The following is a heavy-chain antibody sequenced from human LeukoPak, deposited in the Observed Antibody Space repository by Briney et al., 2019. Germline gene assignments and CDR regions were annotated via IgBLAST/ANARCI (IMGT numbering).Heavy chain of an antibody. V-gene: IGHV3-15*01. CDR1: GLTFSNAW. CDR2: IKSKSHGGTT. D-gene: IGHD3-3*01. J-gene: IGHJ4*02. Sequence: PGGSLRLSCAASGLTFSNAWMTWVRQAPGKGLEWVGRIKSKSHGGTTEYAAPVNGRFTISRDDSKTTVYLQVNSLKSEDTAVYYCSTDSPIFHWGQGTLVTVSS. CDR3: STDSPIFH.